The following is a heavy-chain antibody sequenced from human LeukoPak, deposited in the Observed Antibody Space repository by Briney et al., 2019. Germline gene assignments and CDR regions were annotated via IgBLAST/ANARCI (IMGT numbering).Heavy chain of an antibody. CDR1: GFTFSSYA. Sequence: GGSLRLSCAASGFTFSSYAMSWVRQAPGKGLEWVSVISTSGGSTYYADSVKGRFTISRDNSKNTLYLQMNSLRAEDTAVYYCAKGSLVWFDPWGQGTLVTVSS. V-gene: IGHV3-23*01. J-gene: IGHJ5*02. CDR2: ISTSGGST. CDR3: AKGSLVWFDP.